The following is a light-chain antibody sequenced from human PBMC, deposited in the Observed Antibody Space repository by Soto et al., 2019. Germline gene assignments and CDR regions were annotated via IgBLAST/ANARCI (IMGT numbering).Light chain of an antibody. Sequence: QSALTQPASVSGSLGQSVTISCAGTGSDVGGFDYVSWYQQPPGKAPKLIIYDVTTRSSGVSNRFSGSKSGNTASLTISGLQAEDESDFYCTSYTNTGPFVFGSGTKVTVL. CDR1: GSDVGGFDY. CDR3: TSYTNTGPFV. J-gene: IGLJ1*01. CDR2: DVT. V-gene: IGLV2-14*01.